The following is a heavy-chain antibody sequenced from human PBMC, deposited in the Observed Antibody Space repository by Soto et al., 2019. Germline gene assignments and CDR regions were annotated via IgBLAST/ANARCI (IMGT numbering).Heavy chain of an antibody. D-gene: IGHD1-26*01. Sequence: ASVKVSCKVSGYTLTELSMHWVRQALGKGLEWMGGFDPEDGETIYAQKFQGRVTMTEDTSTDTAYMELSSLRSEDTAVYYCATQYGATPLDVFDIWGQGTMVTVSS. CDR1: GYTLTELS. CDR3: ATQYGATPLDVFDI. J-gene: IGHJ3*02. V-gene: IGHV1-24*01. CDR2: FDPEDGET.